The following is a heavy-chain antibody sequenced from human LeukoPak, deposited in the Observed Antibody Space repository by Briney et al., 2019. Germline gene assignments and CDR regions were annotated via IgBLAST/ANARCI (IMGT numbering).Heavy chain of an antibody. V-gene: IGHV3-30*04. CDR3: ARAPGTMIVVDY. J-gene: IGHJ4*02. Sequence: PGGSLRLSCTTSGFTFGDYGMSWVRQAPGKGLKWVAVTSFDGSDNYYADSVKGRFTISRDNSKNTLYLQMNSLRPDDTAVYYCARAPGTMIVVDYWGQGTLVTVSS. CDR1: GFTFGDYG. CDR2: TSFDGSDN. D-gene: IGHD3-22*01.